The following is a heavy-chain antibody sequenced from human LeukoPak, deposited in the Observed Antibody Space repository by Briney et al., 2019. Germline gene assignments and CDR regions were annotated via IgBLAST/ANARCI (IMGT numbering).Heavy chain of an antibody. CDR1: GYRFTSYG. J-gene: IGHJ4*02. CDR3: ARGGDGDILTGLVFDY. V-gene: IGHV1-18*01. Sequence: ASVKVSCKASGYRFTSYGISWVRQAPGQGLERMGWTSAYNGNTNYAQKLQGRVTMTTDTSTSTAYMELRSLRSDDTAVYYCARGGDGDILTGLVFDYWGQGTLVTVSS. CDR2: TSAYNGNT. D-gene: IGHD3-9*01.